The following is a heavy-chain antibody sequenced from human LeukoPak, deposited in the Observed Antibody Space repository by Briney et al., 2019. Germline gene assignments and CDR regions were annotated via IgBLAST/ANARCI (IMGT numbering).Heavy chain of an antibody. D-gene: IGHD3-3*01. Sequence: GGPLRLSCAASGFTFSSYSMNWVSQAPGKGLEWVSYISSSSSTIYYADSVKGRFTISRDNSKNTLYLQMNSLRAEDTAVYYCAKERSVLRFLEWLLDYWGQGTLVTVSS. CDR1: GFTFSSYS. CDR2: ISSSSSTI. CDR3: AKERSVLRFLEWLLDY. V-gene: IGHV3-48*01. J-gene: IGHJ4*02.